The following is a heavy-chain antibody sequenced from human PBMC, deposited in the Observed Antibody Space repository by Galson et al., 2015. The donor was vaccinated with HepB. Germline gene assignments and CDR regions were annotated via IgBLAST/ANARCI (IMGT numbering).Heavy chain of an antibody. CDR1: GYTFTSYG. J-gene: IGHJ4*02. V-gene: IGHV1-18*01. CDR2: ISAYNGNT. Sequence: SVKVSCKASGYTFTSYGISWVRQAPGQGLEWMGWISAYNGNTNYAQKLQGRVTMTTDTSTSTAYMELRSLRSDDTAVYYCARGGFTGYCSGGSCYIDYWGQGTLVTVSS. D-gene: IGHD2-15*01. CDR3: ARGGFTGYCSGGSCYIDY.